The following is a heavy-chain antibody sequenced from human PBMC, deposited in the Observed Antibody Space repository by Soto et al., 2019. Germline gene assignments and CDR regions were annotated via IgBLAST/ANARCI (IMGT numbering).Heavy chain of an antibody. CDR3: ARHVLTSSRGSGWTFDE. CDR1: GGSINSGGYY. CDR2: IYYSGTT. D-gene: IGHD6-19*01. V-gene: IGHV4-31*03. J-gene: IGHJ4*02. Sequence: PSETLSLTCTVSGGSINSGGYYWSWIRQHPGKGLEWVGYIYYSGTTYYNPSLQSRLSISRDTPKNQFSLKLTSVTAADTAVYFCARHVLTSSRGSGWTFDEWGQGALVTVSS.